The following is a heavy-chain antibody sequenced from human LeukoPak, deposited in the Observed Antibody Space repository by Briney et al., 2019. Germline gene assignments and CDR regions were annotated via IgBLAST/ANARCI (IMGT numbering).Heavy chain of an antibody. V-gene: IGHV4-61*02. Sequence: SGTLSLTCAVSGGSISSSSYYWSWIRQPAGKGLEWIGRIYTSGSTNYNPSLKSRVTMSVDTSKNQFSLKLSSVTAADTAVYYCARVRTSGYLDYWGQGTLVTVSS. CDR2: IYTSGST. CDR3: ARVRTSGYLDY. CDR1: GGSISSSSYY. J-gene: IGHJ4*02. D-gene: IGHD3-22*01.